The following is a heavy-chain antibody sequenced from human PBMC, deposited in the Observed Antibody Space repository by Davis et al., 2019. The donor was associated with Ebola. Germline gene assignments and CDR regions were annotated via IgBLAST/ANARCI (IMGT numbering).Heavy chain of an antibody. D-gene: IGHD6-13*01. J-gene: IGHJ4*02. Sequence: ASVKVSCMASGYTFTSYGISWVRQAPGQGLEWMGWISAYNGNTNYAQKLQGRVTMTTDTSTSTAYMELRSLRSDDTAVYYCARDSPYSSSWSGGDYWGQGTLVTVSS. CDR3: ARDSPYSSSWSGGDY. V-gene: IGHV1-18*01. CDR2: ISAYNGNT. CDR1: GYTFTSYG.